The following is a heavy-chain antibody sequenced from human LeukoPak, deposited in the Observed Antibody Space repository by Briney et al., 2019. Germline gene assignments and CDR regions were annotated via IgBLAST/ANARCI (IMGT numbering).Heavy chain of an antibody. CDR3: ARRAAAGQHFDY. J-gene: IGHJ4*02. D-gene: IGHD6-13*01. CDR1: GYTFSGYF. V-gene: IGHV1-2*02. Sequence: GASVKVSCKASGYTFSGYFIHWVRQAPGQGLEWMGWINPNSGDTNYPQKFRGRVTMTRDTSISTAYMDLSRLRSDDTAVYYCARRAAAGQHFDYWGQGTLVTVSS. CDR2: INPNSGDT.